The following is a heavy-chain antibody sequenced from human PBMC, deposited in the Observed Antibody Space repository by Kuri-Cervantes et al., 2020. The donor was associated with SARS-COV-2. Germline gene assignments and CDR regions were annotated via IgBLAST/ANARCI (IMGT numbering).Heavy chain of an antibody. CDR3: AREGYYDSSGNYAATGMDV. Sequence: GGSLRLSCAASGFTFSSYAMHWVRQAPGKGLEWVAAISYDGSNKYYADSVKGRFTISRDNSKNTVYLQMNSLRSEDAAVYYCAREGYYDSSGNYAATGMDVWGKGTTVTVSS. J-gene: IGHJ6*03. CDR2: ISYDGSNK. CDR1: GFTFSSYA. V-gene: IGHV3-30-3*01. D-gene: IGHD3-22*01.